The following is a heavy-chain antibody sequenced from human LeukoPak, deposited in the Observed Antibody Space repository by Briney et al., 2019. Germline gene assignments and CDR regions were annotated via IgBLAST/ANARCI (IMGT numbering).Heavy chain of an antibody. CDR2: IKRDGSST. Sequence: GGSLRLSCAASGFTFNSYWMHWVRQAPGKGLVWVSRIKRDGSSTNYADSVKGRFTISRDNAKNTLYLQMNSLRAEDTAVYYCVRDLDSSQIWGQGTMVIVSS. J-gene: IGHJ3*02. CDR3: VRDLDSSQI. CDR1: GFTFNSYW. D-gene: IGHD3-22*01. V-gene: IGHV3-74*01.